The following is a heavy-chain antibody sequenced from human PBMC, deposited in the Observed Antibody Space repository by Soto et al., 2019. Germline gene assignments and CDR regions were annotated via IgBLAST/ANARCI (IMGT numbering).Heavy chain of an antibody. J-gene: IGHJ4*02. CDR1: GYTFTGYY. CDR3: ARGHFHVVVTATPGVDY. Sequence: ASVKVSCKASGYTFTGYYMHWVRQAPGQGLEWMGWINPNSGGTNYAQKFQGRVTMTRDTSISTAYMELSRLRSDDTAVYYCARGHFHVVVTATPGVDYWRQGTLVTVSS. V-gene: IGHV1-2*02. CDR2: INPNSGGT. D-gene: IGHD2-21*02.